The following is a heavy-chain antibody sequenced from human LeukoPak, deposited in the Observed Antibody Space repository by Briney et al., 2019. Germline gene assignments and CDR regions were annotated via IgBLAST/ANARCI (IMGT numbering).Heavy chain of an antibody. CDR1: GGSISNTNW. CDR3: ARRAADDAFDI. J-gene: IGHJ3*02. CDR2: VNLQGST. V-gene: IGHV4-4*02. Sequence: PSETLSLTCGVSGGSISNTNWWTWFRQPPGKGLEWIGEVNLQGSTNYNPSLNSRVTISVDRSKNQFSLKLTSVTAADTAMYYCARRAADDAFDIWGQGTMVTASS.